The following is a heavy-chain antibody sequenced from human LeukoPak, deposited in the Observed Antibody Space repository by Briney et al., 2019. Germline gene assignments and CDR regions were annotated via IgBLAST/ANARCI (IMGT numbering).Heavy chain of an antibody. V-gene: IGHV4-39*01. CDR2: IYYSGST. Sequence: PSETLSLTCTVSGGSISSSSYYWGWIRQPPGKGLEWIGSIYYSGSTYYNPSLKSRVTISVDTSKNQFSLKLSSVTAADTAVYYCARQWAYYYDSSGSTFFDYWGQGTLVTVSS. J-gene: IGHJ4*02. D-gene: IGHD3-22*01. CDR1: GGSISSSSYY. CDR3: ARQWAYYYDSSGSTFFDY.